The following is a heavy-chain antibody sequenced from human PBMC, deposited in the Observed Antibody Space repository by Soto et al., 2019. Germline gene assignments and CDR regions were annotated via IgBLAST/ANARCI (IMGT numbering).Heavy chain of an antibody. CDR1: GFTFSSYA. V-gene: IGHV3-23*01. CDR2: ISYSGGST. CDR3: AKDLDCTSTSCYPPTLEY. J-gene: IGHJ4*02. Sequence: EVYLLESGGGLVQPGGSMKLSCAASGFTFSSYAMTWVRQAPGKGLEWVSAISYSGGSTYYADSVKGRFTISRDNFKNTLSMHMNSMRAEDMAVDYCAKDLDCTSTSCYPPTLEYWGQGTLVTVSS. D-gene: IGHD2-2*01.